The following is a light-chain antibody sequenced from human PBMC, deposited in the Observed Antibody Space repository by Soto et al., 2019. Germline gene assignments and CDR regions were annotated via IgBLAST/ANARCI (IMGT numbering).Light chain of an antibody. V-gene: IGKV3-20*01. CDR1: QSVRSSY. CDR3: QQYGSSPT. CDR2: DAS. J-gene: IGKJ1*01. Sequence: EIVLTQSPGTLSLSPGERATLSCRASQSVRSSYLAWYQQKPGQSPRLLIYDASNRATGIPDRFNGSGSWTDFPLAISRLEPEDFALYYCQQYGSSPTFGQGNKVEIK.